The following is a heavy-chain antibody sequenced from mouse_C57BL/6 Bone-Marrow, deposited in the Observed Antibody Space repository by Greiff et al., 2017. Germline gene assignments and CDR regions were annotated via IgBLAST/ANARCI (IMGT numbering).Heavy chain of an antibody. V-gene: IGHV2-2*01. CDR3: ARRGYYGYGGFAY. Sequence: VKLVESGPGLVQPSQSLSITCTVSGFSLTSYGVHWVRQSPGKGLEWRGVIWSGGSTAYNAAFISRLSISKDNSKSKVFFKMNSLQADDTAIYYCARRGYYGYGGFAYWGQGTLVTVSA. D-gene: IGHD2-2*01. CDR2: IWSGGST. J-gene: IGHJ3*01. CDR1: GFSLTSYG.